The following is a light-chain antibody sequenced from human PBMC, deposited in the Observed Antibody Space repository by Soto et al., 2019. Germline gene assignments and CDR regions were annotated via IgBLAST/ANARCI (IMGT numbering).Light chain of an antibody. CDR2: KAS. V-gene: IGKV1-5*03. Sequence: DIQLTQSPIALSASVGDRVTITCRASQSIRSWLAWYQQKPGKAPNLLIYKASTLQSGVPLRFSGSESGTGFTLTTSSLQPDDLAIYYCQQYYSSPRTFGQGTKVDIK. CDR3: QQYYSSPRT. J-gene: IGKJ1*01. CDR1: QSIRSW.